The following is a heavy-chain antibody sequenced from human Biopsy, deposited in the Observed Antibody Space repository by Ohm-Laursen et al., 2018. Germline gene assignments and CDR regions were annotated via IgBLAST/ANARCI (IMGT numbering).Heavy chain of an antibody. J-gene: IGHJ3*01. CDR1: GGSFSGYG. CDR2: FSHTGTT. D-gene: IGHD4/OR15-4a*01. Sequence: SETLSLTWVVDGGSFSGYGWTWIRQPPGKGLEWVGEFSHTGTTIYNPSLKSRLTISVDKSKNHFSLRLTSVTAADTATYFCARGPYGDNAGAFDVWGQGTVVTVSS. V-gene: IGHV4-34*01. CDR3: ARGPYGDNAGAFDV.